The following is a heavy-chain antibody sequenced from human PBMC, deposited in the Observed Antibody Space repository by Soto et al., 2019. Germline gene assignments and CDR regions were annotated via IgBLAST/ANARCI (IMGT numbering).Heavy chain of an antibody. CDR2: MNPNSGNT. CDR1: GYTFTSYD. CDR3: ERAPLGLGILVLNYYYYCGMDV. J-gene: IGHJ6*02. Sequence: ASVKVSCKASGYTFTSYDINWVRQATGQGLEWMGWMNPNSGNTGYAQKFQGRVTMTRNTSISTAYMELSSLRSEDTAVYYCERAPLGLGILVLNYYYYCGMDVWGQGTTVTVSS. V-gene: IGHV1-8*01. D-gene: IGHD7-27*01.